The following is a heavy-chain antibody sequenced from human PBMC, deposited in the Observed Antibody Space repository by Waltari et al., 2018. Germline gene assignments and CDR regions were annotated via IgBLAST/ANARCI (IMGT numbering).Heavy chain of an antibody. D-gene: IGHD1-1*01. V-gene: IGHV4-34*01. CDR3: ARGGRWRQMEGGYFDY. J-gene: IGHJ4*02. CDR1: GGSFSGYY. Sequence: VQLLQSGAGLLQPSETLSLTCASYGGSFSGYYWSWIRQPPGKGLEWIGEINHSGSTNYKPTLKSRVTISEDTSKNQFSLKLSCVTAGDTAVYYCARGGRWRQMEGGYFDYWGQGTRVTVS. CDR2: INHSGST.